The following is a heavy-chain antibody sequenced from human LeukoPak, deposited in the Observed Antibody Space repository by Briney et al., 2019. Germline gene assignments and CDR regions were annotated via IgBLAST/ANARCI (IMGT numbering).Heavy chain of an antibody. J-gene: IGHJ4*02. CDR1: GYTFTSYY. CDR2: INPSGGST. Sequence: GASVKVSCKASGYTFTSYYMHWVRQAPGQGLEWMGIINPSGGSTSYAQKFQGRVTMTEDTSTDTAYMELSSLRSEDTAVYYCASRVGEPTDYWGQGTLVTVSS. D-gene: IGHD1-26*01. CDR3: ASRVGEPTDY. V-gene: IGHV1-46*01.